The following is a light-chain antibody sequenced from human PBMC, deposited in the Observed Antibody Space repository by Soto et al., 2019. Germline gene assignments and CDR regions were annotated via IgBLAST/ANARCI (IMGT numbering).Light chain of an antibody. CDR2: EAS. CDR1: ESIGKL. J-gene: IGKJ4*01. V-gene: IGKV1-5*03. Sequence: DIQMTQSPSTLSASIGDRVTISCRASESIGKLLAWYQQKAGKAPELLISEASTLQSGVPSRFSGRGSGTDFTLTINSLQPEDFATYYCQEYVSYSALTFVGGTRVEI. CDR3: QEYVSYSALT.